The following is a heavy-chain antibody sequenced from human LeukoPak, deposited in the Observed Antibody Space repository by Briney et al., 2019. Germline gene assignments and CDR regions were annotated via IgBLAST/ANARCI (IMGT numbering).Heavy chain of an antibody. V-gene: IGHV3-30-3*01. CDR3: VRESEYYFDHSASFDY. Sequence: PGGSLRLSCAASGFTFTAYLIHWVRQAPGKGLEWVAVMSSDGNAMFYADSVKGRFTISRDNSKNTLYLQMNSLRAEDTAVYYCVRESEYYFDHSASFDYWGQGTLVTVSP. CDR1: GFTFTAYL. CDR2: MSSDGNAM. J-gene: IGHJ4*02. D-gene: IGHD3-22*01.